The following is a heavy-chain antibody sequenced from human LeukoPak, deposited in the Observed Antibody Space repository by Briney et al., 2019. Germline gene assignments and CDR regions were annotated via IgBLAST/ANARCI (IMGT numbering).Heavy chain of an antibody. J-gene: IGHJ4*02. CDR2: VYPTGST. Sequence: SETLSLTCAVYGGSFSGYYWSWIRQPPGKGLEWIGEVYPTGSTNYSPSLKGRVTISVDKSKNQFSLTLTSVTAAGTAVYFCGTTEHDSGDYWGQGTLVTVSS. V-gene: IGHV4-34*01. D-gene: IGHD6-25*01. CDR3: GTTEHDSGDY. CDR1: GGSFSGYY.